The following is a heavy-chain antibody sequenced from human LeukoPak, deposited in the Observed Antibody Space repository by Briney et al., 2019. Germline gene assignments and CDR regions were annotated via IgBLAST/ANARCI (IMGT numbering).Heavy chain of an antibody. Sequence: ASVKVSCKASGYTFTSYDINWVRQATGQGLEWMGWMNPNSGNTGYAQKFQGRVTMTRNTSISIAYMELSSLRSEDTAVYYCARYRSNYADYWFDPWGQGTLVTVSS. J-gene: IGHJ5*02. CDR3: ARYRSNYADYWFDP. D-gene: IGHD1-7*01. CDR1: GYTFTSYD. CDR2: MNPNSGNT. V-gene: IGHV1-8*01.